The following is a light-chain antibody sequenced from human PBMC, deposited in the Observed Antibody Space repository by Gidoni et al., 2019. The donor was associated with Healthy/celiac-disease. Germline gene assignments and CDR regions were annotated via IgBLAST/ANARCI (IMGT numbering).Light chain of an antibody. Sequence: EIVLTQSPATLSLSPGESATLPCRASQSVSSYLAWYHQKPGQAPRLLIYDASNRATGIPARFSGSGSGTDFTLTISSLEPEDFAVYYCQQRSNWPPLTFGGGTKVEIK. CDR2: DAS. CDR3: QQRSNWPPLT. CDR1: QSVSSY. V-gene: IGKV3-11*01. J-gene: IGKJ4*01.